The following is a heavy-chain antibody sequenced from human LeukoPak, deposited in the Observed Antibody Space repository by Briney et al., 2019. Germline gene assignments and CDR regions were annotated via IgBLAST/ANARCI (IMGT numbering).Heavy chain of an antibody. Sequence: PGGSLRLSCAASGFTVSDNYISWVRQAPGKGLEWVALIYSAGTTHADSVRGRFTISRDNSKNTLYLQMNSLRAEDTAVYYCARDRVGGLGGMGYWGQGTLVTVSS. CDR2: IYSAGTT. J-gene: IGHJ4*02. CDR1: GFTVSDNY. CDR3: ARDRVGGLGGMGY. V-gene: IGHV3-66*01. D-gene: IGHD1-26*01.